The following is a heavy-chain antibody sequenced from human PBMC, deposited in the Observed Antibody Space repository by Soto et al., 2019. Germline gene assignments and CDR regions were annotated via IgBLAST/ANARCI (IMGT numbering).Heavy chain of an antibody. CDR1: GFTFSSYW. V-gene: IGHV3-7*01. J-gene: IGHJ4*02. CDR3: ARGPPRLQYYYDY. Sequence: PGGSLRLSCAASGFTFSSYWMSLVRQAPGKGLEWVANIKQDGSEKYYVDSVKGRFTISRDNAKNSLYLQMNSLRAEDTAVYYCARGPPRLQYYYDYWGQGTLDTVSS. CDR2: IKQDGSEK. D-gene: IGHD6-25*01.